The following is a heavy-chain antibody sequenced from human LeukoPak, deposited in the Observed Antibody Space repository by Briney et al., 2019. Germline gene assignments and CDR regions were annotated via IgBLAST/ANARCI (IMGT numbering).Heavy chain of an antibody. D-gene: IGHD3-16*02. CDR1: GFIFNNYA. J-gene: IGHJ4*02. CDR3: ASPAVWGELSLRY. Sequence: GGSLRLSCAASGFIFNNYAMSWVRQAPGKGLEWVSAISGSGGSTYYADSVKGRFTISRDNSKNTVYLQMNSLRAEDTAVYYCASPAVWGELSLRYWGQGTLVTVSS. V-gene: IGHV3-23*01. CDR2: ISGSGGST.